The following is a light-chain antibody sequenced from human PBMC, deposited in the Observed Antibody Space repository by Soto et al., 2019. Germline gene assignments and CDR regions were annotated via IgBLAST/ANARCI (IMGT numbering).Light chain of an antibody. CDR3: SSYTTSNTLV. CDR2: DVT. V-gene: IGLV2-14*01. J-gene: IGLJ1*01. CDR1: SSDVGDYNY. Sequence: QSALTQPASVSGSPGQSITISCTGTSSDVGDYNYVSWYQQHPGKAPKLIVYDVTNRPSGVSDRFSGSKSGNTASLSISGLQAEDEADYYCSSYTTSNTLVFGTATKLTVL.